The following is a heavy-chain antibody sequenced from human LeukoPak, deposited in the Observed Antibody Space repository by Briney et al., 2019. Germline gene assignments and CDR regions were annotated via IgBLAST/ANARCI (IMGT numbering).Heavy chain of an antibody. CDR2: IYYSGST. V-gene: IGHV4-39*02. D-gene: IGHD3-22*01. J-gene: IGHJ4*02. Sequence: SETLSLTCTVSGGSISSSSYYWGWIRQPPGKGLEGIGSIYYSGSTYYNPSLKSRVTISVDTSKNQFSLKLSSVTAADTAVYYCARDLVRWYDSSGGVYWGQGTLVTVSS. CDR1: GGSISSSSYY. CDR3: ARDLVRWYDSSGGVY.